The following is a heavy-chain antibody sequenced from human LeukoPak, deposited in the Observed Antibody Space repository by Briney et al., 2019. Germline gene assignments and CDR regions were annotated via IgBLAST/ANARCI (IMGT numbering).Heavy chain of an antibody. J-gene: IGHJ4*02. V-gene: IGHV1-18*01. CDR3: ARVDRMAEIDF. D-gene: IGHD1-14*01. CDR1: GYTFTTYG. Sequence: ASVKVSCKASGYTFTTYGLTWVPRAPGQGLEWMGWISTYTGNAKYSQKLQDRVTMTTDTSTSTGYMELRGLTSDDTAVYYCARVDRMAEIDFWGQGTLVIVSP. CDR2: ISTYTGNA.